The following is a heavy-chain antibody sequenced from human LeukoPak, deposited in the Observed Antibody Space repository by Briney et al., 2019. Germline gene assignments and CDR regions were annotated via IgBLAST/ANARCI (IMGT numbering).Heavy chain of an antibody. CDR2: ISYDGNNK. CDR3: ATLPP. J-gene: IGHJ4*02. CDR1: GFTFSSYA. V-gene: IGHV3-30-3*01. Sequence: PRGSLRLSCAASGFTFSSYAMHWVRQAPGKGLEWVAVISYDGNNKYYADSVKGRFTISRDNSKNTLYLQMNSLRAEDTALYYCATLPPWGQGTLVTVSS.